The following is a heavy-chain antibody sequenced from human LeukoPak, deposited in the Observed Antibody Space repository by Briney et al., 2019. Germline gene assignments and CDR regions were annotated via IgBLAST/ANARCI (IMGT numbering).Heavy chain of an antibody. Sequence: GGSLRLSCAASGFTFSSYEMNWVRQAPGKGLEWVSYISSSGSTIYYAGSVKGRFTISRDNAKNSLYLQMNSLRAEDTAVYYCARDPEGDYYGSGEDFDYWGQGTLVTVSS. V-gene: IGHV3-48*03. D-gene: IGHD3-10*01. CDR1: GFTFSSYE. J-gene: IGHJ4*02. CDR2: ISSSGSTI. CDR3: ARDPEGDYYGSGEDFDY.